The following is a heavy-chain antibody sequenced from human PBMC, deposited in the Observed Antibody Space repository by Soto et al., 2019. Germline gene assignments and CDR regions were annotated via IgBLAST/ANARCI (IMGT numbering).Heavy chain of an antibody. CDR2: IYYSGST. J-gene: IGHJ6*02. CDR1: GGSISSGGYY. D-gene: IGHD4-4*01. CDR3: ARDSDSSNSARGHYYYGMDV. V-gene: IGHV4-31*03. Sequence: SETLSLTCTVSGGSISSGGYYWSWIRQHPGKGLEWIGYIYYSGSTYYNPSLKSRVTISVDTSKNQFSLKLSSVTAADTAVYYCARDSDSSNSARGHYYYGMDVWGQGTTVTVSS.